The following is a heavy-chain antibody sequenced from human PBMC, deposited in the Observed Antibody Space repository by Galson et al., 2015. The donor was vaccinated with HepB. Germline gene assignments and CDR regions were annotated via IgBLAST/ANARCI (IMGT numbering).Heavy chain of an antibody. J-gene: IGHJ5*02. CDR2: ISSDGSNT. V-gene: IGHV3-30*18. CDR3: AKSAIGLGGWFDP. CDR1: GFTFSSYG. D-gene: IGHD2-2*01. Sequence: SLRLSCAASGFTFSSYGMHWVRQAPGKGLEWVAFISSDGSNTFHVDSMKGRFTISRDNSKNTLYLQLNSLRVEDTAVYYCAKSAIGLGGWFDPWGQGALVTVSS.